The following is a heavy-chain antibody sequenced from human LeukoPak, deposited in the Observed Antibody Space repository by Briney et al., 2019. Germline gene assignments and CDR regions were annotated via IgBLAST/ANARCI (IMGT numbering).Heavy chain of an antibody. CDR1: GYTFTSYY. V-gene: IGHV1-46*03. CDR3: AIQGLLGAKNPDRRYCSSTSCYRGPYYYYYYMDV. D-gene: IGHD2-2*02. Sequence: ASVKVSCKASGYTFTSYYMHWVRQAPGQGLEWMGIINPSGGSTSYAQKFQGRVTMTRDTSTSTVYMELSSLGSEDTAVYYCAIQGLLGAKNPDRRYCSSTSCYRGPYYYYYYMDVWGKGTTVTVSS. J-gene: IGHJ6*03. CDR2: INPSGGST.